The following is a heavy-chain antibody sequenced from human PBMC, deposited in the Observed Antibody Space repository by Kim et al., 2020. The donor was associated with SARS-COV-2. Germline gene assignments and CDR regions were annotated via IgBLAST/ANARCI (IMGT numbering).Heavy chain of an antibody. D-gene: IGHD3-9*01. V-gene: IGHV4-34*01. Sequence: SETLSLTCAVYGGSFSGYYWSWIRQPPGKGLEWIGEINHSGSTNYNPSLKSRVTISVDTSKNQFSLKLSSVTAADTAVYYCARGPTELRYFDWTPRGFDYWGQGTLVTVSS. CDR1: GGSFSGYY. J-gene: IGHJ4*02. CDR2: INHSGST. CDR3: ARGPTELRYFDWTPRGFDY.